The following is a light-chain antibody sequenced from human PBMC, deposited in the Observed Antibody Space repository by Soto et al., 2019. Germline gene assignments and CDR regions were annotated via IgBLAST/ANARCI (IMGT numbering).Light chain of an antibody. V-gene: IGKV3-20*01. CDR3: QQYDTSPRT. CDR1: QTININY. J-gene: IGKJ1*01. Sequence: EIVLTQSPGTLSLSPGEGATLSCRASQTININYLAWYQQKPGQAPRPLMYATSTRATGIPDRFSGSGSGTAFTLTISRLEPEDFAIYYCQQYDTSPRTFGQGTMVEI. CDR2: ATS.